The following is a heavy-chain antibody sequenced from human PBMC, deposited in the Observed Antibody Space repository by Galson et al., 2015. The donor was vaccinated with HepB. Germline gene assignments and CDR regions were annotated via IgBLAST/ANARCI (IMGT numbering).Heavy chain of an antibody. J-gene: IGHJ4*02. D-gene: IGHD3/OR15-3a*01. CDR2: INTDGSGGNI. Sequence: SLRLSCAASGFTFSNSWMHWVRQTPGKGLVWVSRINTDGSGGNIYYADSVKGRFTVSRDNFQNTVYLQMNSLRVEDTAIYYCAKEDGYSWGTFDFWGQGTLVTVSS. V-gene: IGHV3-74*01. CDR1: GFTFSNSW. CDR3: AKEDGYSWGTFDF.